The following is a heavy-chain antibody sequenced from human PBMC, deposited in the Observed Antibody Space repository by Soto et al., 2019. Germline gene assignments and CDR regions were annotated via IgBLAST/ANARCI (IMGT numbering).Heavy chain of an antibody. D-gene: IGHD2-15*01. J-gene: IGHJ4*02. CDR2: MNPNRGNT. Sequence: GLEWMGWMNPNRGNTGYAQKFQGRVTMTRNTSISTAYMELSSLRSEDTAVYYCARGFFGGGTGWGQGTLVTVSS. CDR3: ARGFFGGGTG. V-gene: IGHV1-8*01.